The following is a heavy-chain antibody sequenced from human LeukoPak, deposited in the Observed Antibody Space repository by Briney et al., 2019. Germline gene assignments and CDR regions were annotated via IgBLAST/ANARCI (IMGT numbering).Heavy chain of an antibody. CDR1: GFTFSSYS. D-gene: IGHD3-3*01. CDR3: ARDSTHYDFWSGPDYYYYYMDV. Sequence: GGSLRLSCAASGFTFSSYSMNWFRQAPGKGLEWVSYISSSSSTIYYADSVKGRFTISRDNDKNSPYLQMNSLRAEDTAVYYCARDSTHYDFWSGPDYYYYYMDVWGKGTTVTVSS. V-gene: IGHV3-48*04. CDR2: ISSSSSTI. J-gene: IGHJ6*03.